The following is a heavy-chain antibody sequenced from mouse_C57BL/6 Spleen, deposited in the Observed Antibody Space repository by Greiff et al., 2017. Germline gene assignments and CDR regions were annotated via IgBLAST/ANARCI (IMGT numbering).Heavy chain of an antibody. CDR1: GYTFTSYW. Sequence: QVQLKQSGAELAKPGASVKLSCKASGYTFTSYWMHWVKQRPGQGLEWIGYINPSSGYTKYNQKFKDKATLTADKSYSTAYMQLNSLTYEDSAVDYCARTGYGDYYAMDYWGQGTSVTVSS. D-gene: IGHD1-1*02. CDR2: INPSSGYT. J-gene: IGHJ4*01. V-gene: IGHV1-7*01. CDR3: ARTGYGDYYAMDY.